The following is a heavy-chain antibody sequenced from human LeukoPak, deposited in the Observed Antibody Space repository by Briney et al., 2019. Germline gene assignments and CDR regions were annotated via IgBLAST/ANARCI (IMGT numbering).Heavy chain of an antibody. D-gene: IGHD3-10*01. CDR3: AKDQEKDHYYGSGSCY. CDR1: GFTFSSYA. V-gene: IGHV3-23*01. CDR2: ISGSGGST. J-gene: IGHJ4*01. Sequence: GGSLRLSCAASGFTFSSYAMSWVRQAPGKGLEWVSGISGSGGSTYYADSVKGRFTISRDNSKNTLYLQMNSLRAEDTAVYYLAKDQEKDHYYGSGSCYLGQGTLVNGSS.